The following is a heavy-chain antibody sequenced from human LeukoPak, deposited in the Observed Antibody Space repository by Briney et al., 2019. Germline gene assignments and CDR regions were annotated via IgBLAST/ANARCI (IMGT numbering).Heavy chain of an antibody. J-gene: IGHJ3*02. CDR3: ARDFSAAFDI. V-gene: IGHV4-59*01. Sequence: KPSETLSLTCTVSGGSISSYYWSWIRQPPGKGLEWIGYIYNTGTTNYNPSLKSRVTISLDTSKNQFSLKLSSVTAADTAVYYCARDFSAAFDIWGQGTMVTVSS. CDR1: GGSISSYY. D-gene: IGHD2/OR15-2a*01. CDR2: IYNTGTT.